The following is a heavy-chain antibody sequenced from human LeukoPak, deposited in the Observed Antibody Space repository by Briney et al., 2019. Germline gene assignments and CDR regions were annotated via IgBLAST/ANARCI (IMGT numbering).Heavy chain of an antibody. D-gene: IGHD4-17*01. V-gene: IGHV1-69*05. CDR2: IIPIFGTA. J-gene: IGHJ4*02. CDR1: GGTFSSYA. CDR3: ARSRQADYVGHGY. Sequence: SVKVSCKASGGTFSSYAISWVRQAPGQGLEWMGGIIPIFGTANYAQKFQGRVTMTRDTSTSTVYMELSSLRSEDTAVYYCARSRQADYVGHGYWGQGTLVTVSS.